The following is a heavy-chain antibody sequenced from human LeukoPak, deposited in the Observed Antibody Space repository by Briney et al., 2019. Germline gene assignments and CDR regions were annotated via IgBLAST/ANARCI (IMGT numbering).Heavy chain of an antibody. Sequence: ASVKVSCKASGYTFNSYDINWGRQATGQGLEWMGWRNPYSGNTGYAQKFQRRVTMTRNTSISTAYMELSSLPSEDTAVYYCARGAGRYYYGSGSYYVNYWGQGPLVTVSS. CDR2: RNPYSGNT. CDR1: GYTFNSYD. V-gene: IGHV1-8*01. CDR3: ARGAGRYYYGSGSYYVNY. D-gene: IGHD3-10*01. J-gene: IGHJ4*02.